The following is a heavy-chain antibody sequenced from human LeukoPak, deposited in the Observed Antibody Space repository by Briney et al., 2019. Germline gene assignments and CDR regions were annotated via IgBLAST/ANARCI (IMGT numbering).Heavy chain of an antibody. V-gene: IGHV1-2*02. J-gene: IGHJ5*02. D-gene: IGHD3-10*01. Sequence: ASVKVSCKASGYTFTGYYMHWVRQAPGQGLEWMGWINLKSGGTNYAQKFQGRVTMTRDTSISTAYMELRSLRSDDTAVYYCARGGYYYGSGYNWFDPWGQGTLVTVSS. CDR3: ARGGYYYGSGYNWFDP. CDR1: GYTFTGYY. CDR2: INLKSGGT.